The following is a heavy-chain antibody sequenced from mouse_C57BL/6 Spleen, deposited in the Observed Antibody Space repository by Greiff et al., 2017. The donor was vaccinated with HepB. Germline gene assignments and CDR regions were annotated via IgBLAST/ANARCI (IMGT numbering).Heavy chain of an antibody. D-gene: IGHD1-1*01. V-gene: IGHV1-18*01. CDR1: GYTFTDYN. CDR3: ARNYGSSRGAWFAY. CDR2: INPNNGGT. J-gene: IGHJ3*01. Sequence: VQLQQSGPELVKPGASVKIPCKASGYTFTDYNMDWVKQSHGKSLEWIGDINPNNGGTIYNQKFKGKATLTVDKSSSTAYMELRSLTSEDTAVYYCARNYGSSRGAWFAYWGQGTLVTVSA.